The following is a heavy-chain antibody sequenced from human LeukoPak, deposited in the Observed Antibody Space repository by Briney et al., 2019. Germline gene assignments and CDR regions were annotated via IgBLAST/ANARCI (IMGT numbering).Heavy chain of an antibody. V-gene: IGHV3-7*01. D-gene: IGHD1-26*01. J-gene: IGHJ4*02. CDR1: GFTFSSYW. CDR3: ARDWAGSGSLFDY. CDR2: IKEDGSDK. Sequence: GGSLRLSCAASGFTFSSYWMSWVRQAPGKGLEWVASIKEDGSDKYYLGSVKGRFTISRDNAKNSLYLQMNSLRAEDTAVYYCARDWAGSGSLFDYWGQGALLAVSS.